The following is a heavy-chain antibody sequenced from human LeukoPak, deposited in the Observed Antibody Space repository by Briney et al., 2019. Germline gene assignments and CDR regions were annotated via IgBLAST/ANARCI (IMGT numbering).Heavy chain of an antibody. CDR1: GGSISSYY. J-gene: IGHJ4*02. D-gene: IGHD6-13*01. CDR3: ARFSSIAAAFDY. CDR2: IYYSGST. Sequence: MPSETLSLTCTVSGGSISSYYWSWIRQPPGKGLEWIGYIYYSGSTNYNPSLKSRVTISVDTSKNQFSLKLSSVTAADTAVYYCARFSSIAAAFDYWGLGTLVTVSS. V-gene: IGHV4-59*01.